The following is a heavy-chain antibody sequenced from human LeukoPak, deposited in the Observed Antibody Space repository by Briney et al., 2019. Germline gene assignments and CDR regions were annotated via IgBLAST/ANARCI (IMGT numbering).Heavy chain of an antibody. J-gene: IGHJ5*02. CDR2: IYTSGTI. CDR3: ARDSEDYYGSGKFDP. CDR1: GGSISSYY. D-gene: IGHD3-10*01. V-gene: IGHV4-4*07. Sequence: PSETLSLTCTVSGGSISSYYWSWIRQPAGTALEWIGRIYTSGTITYNPSLKSRVTMSVDTSKNQFSLKLSSVTAADTAVYYCARDSEDYYGSGKFDPWGQGTLVTVSS.